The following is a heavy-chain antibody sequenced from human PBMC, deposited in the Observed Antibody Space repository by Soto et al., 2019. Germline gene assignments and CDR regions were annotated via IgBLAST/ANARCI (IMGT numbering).Heavy chain of an antibody. CDR3: VKDESINWYSGHFRT. D-gene: IGHD6-13*01. J-gene: IGHJ1*01. CDR1: GFTFDDYA. CDR2: INWNSGSI. V-gene: IGHV3-9*01. Sequence: PGGSLRLSCAASGFTFDDYAMHWVRQVPGKGLEWVSGINWNSGSIGYGDSVKGRFAISRDNAKNSLHLQMNSLSAEDTAFYYCVKDESINWYSGHFRTWGQGTLVTVS.